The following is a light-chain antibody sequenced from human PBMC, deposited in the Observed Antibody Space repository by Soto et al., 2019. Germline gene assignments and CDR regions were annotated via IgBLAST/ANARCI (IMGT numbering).Light chain of an antibody. V-gene: IGKV3-20*01. CDR2: GAS. J-gene: IGKJ3*01. Sequence: EIVLTQSPNTLSLSPGETATLSCRTSQSVSSGYLVWYQQKPGQAPRLLIYGASTRATGIPDRFSGSGSGTDFTLTISRLEPEDFAVYYCQQYGNSPPSVTVGPGTKVDIK. CDR3: QQYGNSPPSVT. CDR1: QSVSSGY.